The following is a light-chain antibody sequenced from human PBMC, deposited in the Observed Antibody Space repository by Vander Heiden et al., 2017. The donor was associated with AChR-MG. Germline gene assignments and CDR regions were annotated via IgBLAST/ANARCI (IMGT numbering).Light chain of an antibody. Sequence: EIVLTQYPGTLSLSPGERATLSCRASQSVSSNYLAWYQQKPGQAPRLLIYGASSRATGIPDRFGGSGSGTDFTLTINRLEPEDFAVYYCHQYGSSPRTFGQGTKVEIK. J-gene: IGKJ1*01. V-gene: IGKV3-20*01. CDR1: QSVSSNY. CDR3: HQYGSSPRT. CDR2: GAS.